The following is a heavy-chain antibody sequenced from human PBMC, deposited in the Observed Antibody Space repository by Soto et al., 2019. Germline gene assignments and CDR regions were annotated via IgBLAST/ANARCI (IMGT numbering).Heavy chain of an antibody. V-gene: IGHV4-38-2*02. CDR1: GYSISSGYQ. CDR3: ARDFFGNHYFDY. D-gene: IGHD3-10*01. J-gene: IGHJ4*02. CDR2: IYHSGTT. Sequence: SETLSLTCDVSGYSISSGYQWGWIRQPPGKGLEWIGNIYHSGTTSYNPSLKSRVTVSVDTSKNQISLNLTSVTAADTAIYYCARDFFGNHYFDYWGQGILVTVSS.